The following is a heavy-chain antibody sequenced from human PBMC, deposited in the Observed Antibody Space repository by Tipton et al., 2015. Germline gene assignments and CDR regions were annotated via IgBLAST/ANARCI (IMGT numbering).Heavy chain of an antibody. CDR1: GFSFSDAW. D-gene: IGHD3-10*01. CDR2: FSRTGAYI. V-gene: IGHV3-21*01. CDR3: ARGRFGDLPYFDS. J-gene: IGHJ4*02. Sequence: SLRLSCAASGFSFSDAWMNWVRQAPGKGLEWVSLFSRTGAYIYYADSVKGRFTISRDNAKSSLYLQMNSLRAEDSAIYYCARGRFGDLPYFDSWGQGTLVTVSS.